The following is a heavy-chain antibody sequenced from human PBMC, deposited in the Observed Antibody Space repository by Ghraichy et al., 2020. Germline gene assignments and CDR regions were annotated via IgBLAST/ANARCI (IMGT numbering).Heavy chain of an antibody. J-gene: IGHJ5*02. CDR3: AKHAVAAGTVWFDP. Sequence: GESLNISCKGSGYSFTSYWIGWVRQMPGKGLEWMGIIYPGDSDTRYSPSFQGQVTISAGKSISTAYLQWSSLKASDTAMYYCAKHAVAAGTVWFDPWGQGTLVTVSS. V-gene: IGHV5-51*01. CDR2: IYPGDSDT. D-gene: IGHD6-13*01. CDR1: GYSFTSYW.